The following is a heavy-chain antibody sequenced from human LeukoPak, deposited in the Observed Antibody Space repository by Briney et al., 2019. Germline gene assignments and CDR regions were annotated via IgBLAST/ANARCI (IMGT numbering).Heavy chain of an antibody. CDR3: ATAGYCSSTSCYRGWFDP. Sequence: SETLSLTCAVYGGSFSGYYWSWIRQPPGKGLEWIGEINHSGSTNYNPSLKSRVTISVDTSKNQFSLKLSSVTAADTAVYYCATAGYCSSTSCYRGWFDPWGQGTLVTVSS. V-gene: IGHV4-34*01. D-gene: IGHD2-2*01. CDR1: GGSFSGYY. CDR2: INHSGST. J-gene: IGHJ5*02.